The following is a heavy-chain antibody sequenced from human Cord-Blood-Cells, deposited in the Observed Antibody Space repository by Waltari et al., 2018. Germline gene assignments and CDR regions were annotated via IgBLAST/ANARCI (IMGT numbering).Heavy chain of an antibody. J-gene: IGHJ4*02. CDR3: ATRWGGGFYYFDY. D-gene: IGHD2-15*01. CDR1: GYTLTELS. CDR2: FGPQDGET. Sequence: QVQLVQSGAEVKKPGASVKVSCKVSGYTLTELSMHWVRQAPGKGLEWMGGFGPQDGETSYAQKCQGRVTMTEDTSTDTAYMELSSLRSEDTAVYYCATRWGGGFYYFDYWGQGTLVTVSS. V-gene: IGHV1-24*01.